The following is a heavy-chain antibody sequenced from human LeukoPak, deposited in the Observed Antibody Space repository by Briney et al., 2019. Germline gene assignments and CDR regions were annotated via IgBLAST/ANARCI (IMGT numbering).Heavy chain of an antibody. Sequence: ASVKVSCKASGYSFATYYMHWVRQAPGQGLEWMGIINPSGASTSYAQKFQGGVTMTRDTSTSTVYMELRSLRSEDTAVYYCARVRGSGYFYYWGQGTPVTVSS. CDR3: ARVRGSGYFYY. V-gene: IGHV1-46*01. J-gene: IGHJ4*02. D-gene: IGHD3-3*01. CDR2: INPSGAST. CDR1: GYSFATYY.